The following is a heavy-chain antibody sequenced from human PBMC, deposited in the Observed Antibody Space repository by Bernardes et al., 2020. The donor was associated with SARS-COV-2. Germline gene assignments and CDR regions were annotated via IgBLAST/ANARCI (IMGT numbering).Heavy chain of an antibody. CDR2: ISGSGDTT. J-gene: IGHJ4*02. CDR1: GFTFHNSA. D-gene: IGHD2-2*01. CDR3: AKETHTSSSSVAPYHFDY. V-gene: IGHV3-23*01. Sequence: VGSLILSCAVSGFTFHNSAMAWVRQVAGKGLEWVAVISGSGDTTNYADSVKGRFTVSRDNAKNTLYLQMSRLRAEDTALYYCAKETHTSSSSVAPYHFDYWGQGTQVTVSS.